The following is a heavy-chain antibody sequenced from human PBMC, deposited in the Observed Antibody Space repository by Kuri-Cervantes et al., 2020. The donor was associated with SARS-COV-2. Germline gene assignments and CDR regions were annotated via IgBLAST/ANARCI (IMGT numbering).Heavy chain of an antibody. J-gene: IGHJ5*02. D-gene: IGHD1-14*01. Sequence: GSLRLSCAVYGGSLSGYYWSWIRQPPGKGLEWIGEINHSGSTNYNPSLKSRVTISVDTSKNQFSLKLSSVTAADTAVYYCARHRWFDPWGQGTLVTVSS. CDR3: ARHRWFDP. CDR2: INHSGST. V-gene: IGHV4-34*01. CDR1: GGSLSGYY.